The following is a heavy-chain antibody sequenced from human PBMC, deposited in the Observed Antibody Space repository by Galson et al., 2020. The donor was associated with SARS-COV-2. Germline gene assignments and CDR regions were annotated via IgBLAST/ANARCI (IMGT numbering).Heavy chain of an antibody. V-gene: IGHV4-59*08. CDR1: GDSIRSYH. CDR3: ARLCVGSTQGLRWWEQPDDEYCGLDV. D-gene: IGHD3-16*01. Sequence: ALETLSLTCSVSGDSIRSYHWSWIRQSPGKGLEWVGYFYNSETTNYNPSLMGRVTLSVDTSKNHFSLKLTSVTAADTAVYYCARLCVGSTQGLRWWEQPDDEYCGLDVWGQGTTVTVSS. CDR2: FYNSETT. J-gene: IGHJ6*02.